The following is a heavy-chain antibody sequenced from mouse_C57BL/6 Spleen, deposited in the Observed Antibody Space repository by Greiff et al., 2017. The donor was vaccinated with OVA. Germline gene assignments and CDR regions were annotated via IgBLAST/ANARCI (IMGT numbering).Heavy chain of an antibody. Sequence: QVQLQQSGPELVKPGASVKISCKASGYAFSSSWMNWVKQRPGQGLEWIGRIYPGDGDTNYNGKFRGKATLTADKSSSTAYMQLSSLTSEDSAVYFCAKLGRWGYFDVWGTGTTVTVSS. V-gene: IGHV1-82*01. J-gene: IGHJ1*03. CDR2: IYPGDGDT. CDR1: GYAFSSSW. D-gene: IGHD4-1*01. CDR3: AKLGRWGYFDV.